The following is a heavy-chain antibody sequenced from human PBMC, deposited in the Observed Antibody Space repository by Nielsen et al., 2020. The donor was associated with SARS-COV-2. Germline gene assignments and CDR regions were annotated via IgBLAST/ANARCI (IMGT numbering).Heavy chain of an antibody. D-gene: IGHD4-17*01. J-gene: IGHJ2*01. Sequence: GGSLRLSCVGSGFTFDDYAMHWVRHAPGKGLEWVSGISWNSVSIDYADSVKGRFTISRDNAKSSLYLQMNSLRAEDTAFYYCAKVYGDYVGFFDVWGRGTLVTVSS. CDR1: GFTFDDYA. CDR3: AKVYGDYVGFFDV. CDR2: ISWNSVSI. V-gene: IGHV3-9*01.